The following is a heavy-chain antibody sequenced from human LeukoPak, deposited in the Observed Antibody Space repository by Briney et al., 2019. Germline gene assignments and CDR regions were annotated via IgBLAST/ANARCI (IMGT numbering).Heavy chain of an antibody. CDR3: ARETGYYYGSGSPIDY. CDR2: IYYSGST. D-gene: IGHD3-10*01. Sequence: SETLSLTCTVSGGSVSSYYWSWIRQPPGKGLEWIGYIYYSGSTNYNPSLKSRVTISVDTSKNQFSLKLGSVTAADTAVYYCARETGYYYGSGSPIDYWGQGTLVTVSS. V-gene: IGHV4-59*02. CDR1: GGSVSSYY. J-gene: IGHJ4*02.